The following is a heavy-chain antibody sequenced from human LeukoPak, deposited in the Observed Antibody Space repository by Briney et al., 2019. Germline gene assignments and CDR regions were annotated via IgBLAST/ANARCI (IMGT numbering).Heavy chain of an antibody. D-gene: IGHD3-3*01. CDR3: ARGYDFRSAPDAFDI. V-gene: IGHV1-2*02. Sequence: ASVKVSYKSSGYTFTGYYLHWVRQAPGQGLEWMGWINPNTGGTTYAEKVQGKVTMTRDTSISTAYMELNRLRSDDTAMYFCARGYDFRSAPDAFDIWGQGTMVTVSS. J-gene: IGHJ3*02. CDR2: INPNTGGT. CDR1: GYTFTGYY.